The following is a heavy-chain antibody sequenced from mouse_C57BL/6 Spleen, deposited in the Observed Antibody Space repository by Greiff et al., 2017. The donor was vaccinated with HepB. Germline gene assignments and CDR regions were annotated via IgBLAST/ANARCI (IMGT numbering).Heavy chain of an antibody. Sequence: EVKLVDSGEGLVKPGGSLKLSCAASGFTFSSYAMSWVRQTPEKRLEWVAYISSGGDYIYYADTVKGRFTISRDNARNTLYLQMSSLKSEDTAMYYCTRDGDYGSSYVAWFAYWGQGTLVTVSA. CDR1: GFTFSSYA. J-gene: IGHJ3*01. CDR2: ISSGGDYI. V-gene: IGHV5-9-1*02. CDR3: TRDGDYGSSYVAWFAY. D-gene: IGHD1-1*01.